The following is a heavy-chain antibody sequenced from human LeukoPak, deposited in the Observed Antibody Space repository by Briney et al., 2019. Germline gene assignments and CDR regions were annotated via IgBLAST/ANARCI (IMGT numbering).Heavy chain of an antibody. Sequence: PSETLSLTCTVSGGSISSSSYYWGWIRQPPGKGLEWIGSIYYSGSTYYNPSLKSRVTISVDTSKNQFSLKLSSVTAADTAVYYCARDGNYGDYPVDWGQGTLVTVSS. J-gene: IGHJ4*02. CDR1: GGSISSSSYY. CDR3: ARDGNYGDYPVD. CDR2: IYYSGST. D-gene: IGHD4-17*01. V-gene: IGHV4-39*07.